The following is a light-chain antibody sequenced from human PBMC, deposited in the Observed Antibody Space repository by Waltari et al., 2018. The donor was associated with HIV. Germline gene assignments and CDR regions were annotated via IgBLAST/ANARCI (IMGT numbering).Light chain of an antibody. V-gene: IGLV2-8*01. CDR1: SRAVGAYHS. CDR3: SSYAGSNNLV. J-gene: IGLJ3*02. Sequence: QSALTQPPSASGSPGQSVTLSCTATSRAVGAYHSVLCYQQPPGKAPKLMIYEVSERPSGVPDRFSGSKSGNTASLTVSGLQAEDEADYYCSSYAGSNNLVFGGGTKLTVL. CDR2: EVS.